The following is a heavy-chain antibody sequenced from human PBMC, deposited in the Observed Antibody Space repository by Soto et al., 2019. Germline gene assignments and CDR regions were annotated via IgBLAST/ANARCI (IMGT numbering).Heavy chain of an antibody. Sequence: QVQLVESGGGVVQPGRSLRLSCAASGFTFSSYGMHWVRQAPGKGLEWVAVISYDGSNKYYADSVKGRFTISRDNSKNTLYLQMNSRRAEDTAVYYCAKDAGSSGYYYVSDWGQGTLVTVSS. CDR1: GFTFSSYG. D-gene: IGHD3-22*01. CDR2: ISYDGSNK. J-gene: IGHJ4*02. CDR3: AKDAGSSGYYYVSD. V-gene: IGHV3-30*18.